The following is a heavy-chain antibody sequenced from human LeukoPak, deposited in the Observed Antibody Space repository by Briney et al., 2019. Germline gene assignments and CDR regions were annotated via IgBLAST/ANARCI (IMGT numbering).Heavy chain of an antibody. CDR2: IRYDGSNK. CDR1: GFTFSSYG. D-gene: IGHD3-10*01. CDR3: AKVYGSGSYPFDY. J-gene: IGHJ4*02. V-gene: IGHV3-30*02. Sequence: GGSLRLSCAASGFTFSSYGMHWVRQAPGKGLEWVAFIRYDGSNKYYADSVKGRFTISRDNSRNTLYLQMNSLRAEDTAVYYCAKVYGSGSYPFDYWGQGTLVTVSS.